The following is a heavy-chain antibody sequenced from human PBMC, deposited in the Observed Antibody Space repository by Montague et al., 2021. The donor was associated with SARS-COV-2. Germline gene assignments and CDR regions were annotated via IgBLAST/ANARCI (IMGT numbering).Heavy chain of an antibody. V-gene: IGHV6-1*01. Sequence: CAISGDSVSSNIATWNWIRQSPSRGLEWLGRTYYRSKWYNDYAESVKSRITIDPDTSEHQFSLHLNSVTPEDTAVYYCARISVGSKYYFDFWGQGTLVTVSS. J-gene: IGHJ4*02. CDR2: TYYRSKWYN. D-gene: IGHD4-11*01. CDR3: ARISVGSKYYFDF. CDR1: GDSVSSNIAT.